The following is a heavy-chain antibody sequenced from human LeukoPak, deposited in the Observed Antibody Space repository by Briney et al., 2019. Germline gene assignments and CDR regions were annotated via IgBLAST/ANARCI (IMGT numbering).Heavy chain of an antibody. V-gene: IGHV3-30*02. CDR1: GFTFSSYG. J-gene: IGHJ3*02. D-gene: IGHD3-10*01. CDR2: IRYDGSNK. CDR3: TTTIEETMVRGVIISLPRLNAFDI. Sequence: GGSLRLSCAASGFTFSSYGMHWVRQAPGKGLEWVAFIRYDGSNKYYADSVKGRFTISRDNSKNTLYLQMNSLRAGDTAVYYCTTTIEETMVRGVIISLPRLNAFDIWGQGTMVTVSS.